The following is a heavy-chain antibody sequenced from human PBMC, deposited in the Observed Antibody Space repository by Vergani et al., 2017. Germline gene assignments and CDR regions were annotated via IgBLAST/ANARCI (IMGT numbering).Heavy chain of an antibody. D-gene: IGHD6-19*01. CDR1: GFTFSSYA. CDR3: AKGPRIAVAGTWFDP. J-gene: IGHJ5*02. V-gene: IGHV3-23*01. Sequence: EVQLLESGGGLVQPGGSLRLSCAASGFTFSSYAMSWVRQAPGKGLEWVSAISGSGGSTYYADSVKGRFTISRDNSKNTLYLQMSSLRAEDTAVYYCAKGPRIAVAGTWFDPWGQGTLVTVSS. CDR2: ISGSGGST.